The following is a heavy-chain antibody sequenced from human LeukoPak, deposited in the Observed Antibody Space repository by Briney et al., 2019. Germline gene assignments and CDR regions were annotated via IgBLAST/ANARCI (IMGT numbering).Heavy chain of an antibody. CDR1: GFTFSDYT. D-gene: IGHD6-13*01. CDR3: ARANSSSWHYFDY. Sequence: GRSLRLSCAASGFTFSDYTMHWVRQAPGKGLEWVAVISYDGGQKYHADSVKGRCTISRDNSKNPVYLEMNSLRAEDTAVFYCARANSSSWHYFDYWGQGTLVTVSS. V-gene: IGHV3-30*04. J-gene: IGHJ4*02. CDR2: ISYDGGQK.